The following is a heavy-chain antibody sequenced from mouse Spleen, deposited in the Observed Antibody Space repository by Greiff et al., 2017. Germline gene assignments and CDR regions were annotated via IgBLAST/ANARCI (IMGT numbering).Heavy chain of an antibody. CDR1: GFSLTSYG. D-gene: IGHD3-1*01. V-gene: IGHV2-9*02. CDR2: IWAGGST. Sequence: VKLVESGPGLVAPSQSLSITCTVSGFSLTSYGVHWVRQPPGKGLEWLGVIWAGGSTNYNSALMSRLSISKDNSKSQVFLKMNSLQTDDTAMYYCARDSSGYVERYFDVWGAGTTVTVSS. J-gene: IGHJ1*01. CDR3: ARDSSGYVERYFDV.